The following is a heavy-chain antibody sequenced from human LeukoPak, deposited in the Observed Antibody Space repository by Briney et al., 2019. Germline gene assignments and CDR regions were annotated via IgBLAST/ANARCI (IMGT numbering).Heavy chain of an antibody. CDR3: ARGITIFGVVSMDV. V-gene: IGHV3-20*01. J-gene: IGHJ6*02. D-gene: IGHD3-3*01. CDR1: GFTFDDYG. Sequence: PGGSLRLSCAASGFTFDDYGMSWVRQAPGKGLEWVSGINWNGGSTGYADSVEGRFTISRDNAKNSLYLQMNSLRAEDTALYHCARGITIFGVVSMDVWGQGTTVTVSS. CDR2: INWNGGST.